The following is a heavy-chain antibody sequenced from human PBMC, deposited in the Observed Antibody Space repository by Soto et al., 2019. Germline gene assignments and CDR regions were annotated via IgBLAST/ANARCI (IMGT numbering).Heavy chain of an antibody. CDR3: ARGYYYYYYGMDV. J-gene: IGHJ6*02. CDR2: ISAYNVNT. CDR1: GYTFTSYG. V-gene: IGHV1-18*01. Sequence: ASVKVSCKASGYTFTSYGISWVRQAPGQGLEWMVWISAYNVNTNYAQKLQGRVTMTTDTSTSTAYMELRSLRPDDTAVYYCARGYYYYYYGMDVWGQGTTVTVSS.